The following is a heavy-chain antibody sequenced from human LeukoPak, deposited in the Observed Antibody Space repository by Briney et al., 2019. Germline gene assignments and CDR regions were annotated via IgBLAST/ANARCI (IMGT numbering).Heavy chain of an antibody. J-gene: IGHJ4*02. CDR1: GFTFSSHA. CDR2: ISSNGGST. Sequence: GGSLRLACSASGFTFSSHAMHWVRQAPGKGLEYVSAISSNGGSTFYADSVKGRFTISRDNSKNTMYLQMSSLRAEDTAVYYCVKTIVGATFDNWGQGTLVTVSS. CDR3: VKTIVGATFDN. V-gene: IGHV3-64D*09. D-gene: IGHD1-26*01.